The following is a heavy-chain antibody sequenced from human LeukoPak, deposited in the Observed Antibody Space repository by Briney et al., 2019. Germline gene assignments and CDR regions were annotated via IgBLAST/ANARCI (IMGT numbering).Heavy chain of an antibody. Sequence: PSETLSLTCTVSGGSISSGGYYWSWIRQPPGKGLEWIGYIYHSGSTYYNPSLKSRVTISVDRSKNQFSLKLSSVTAADTAVYYCAREPEYSSGSDYWGQGTLVTVSS. CDR3: AREPEYSSGSDY. J-gene: IGHJ4*02. CDR1: GGSISSGGYY. V-gene: IGHV4-30-2*01. D-gene: IGHD6-19*01. CDR2: IYHSGST.